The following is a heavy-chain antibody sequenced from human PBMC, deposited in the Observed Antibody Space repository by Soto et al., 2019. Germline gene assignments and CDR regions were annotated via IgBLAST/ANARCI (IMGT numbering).Heavy chain of an antibody. D-gene: IGHD1-7*01. Sequence: QVQLVQSGAEVKKPGSSVKVSCKASGGTFSSYAISWVRQAPGQGLEWMGGIIPIFGTANYAQKFQGRVTITADESTSTAYMELSSLRSEDTAVYYSAIGGTGTTFWSNQYYYYGMDVWGQGTTVTVSS. V-gene: IGHV1-69*01. J-gene: IGHJ6*02. CDR1: GGTFSSYA. CDR3: AIGGTGTTFWSNQYYYYGMDV. CDR2: IIPIFGTA.